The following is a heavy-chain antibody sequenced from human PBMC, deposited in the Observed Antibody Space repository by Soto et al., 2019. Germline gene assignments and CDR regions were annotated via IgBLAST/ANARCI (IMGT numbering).Heavy chain of an antibody. CDR1: GDSVSSGSYY. Sequence: PSETLSLTCSVSGDSVSSGSYYWSCIRQPPGKGLEWIGYMYNSGGTNYNPPLKSRVTMSLDTSKNQFSLKLSSVTAADTAVYYCARVAYYTGWVFDYWGQGTLVTVSS. J-gene: IGHJ4*02. CDR3: ARVAYYTGWVFDY. CDR2: MYNSGGT. D-gene: IGHD6-19*01. V-gene: IGHV4-61*01.